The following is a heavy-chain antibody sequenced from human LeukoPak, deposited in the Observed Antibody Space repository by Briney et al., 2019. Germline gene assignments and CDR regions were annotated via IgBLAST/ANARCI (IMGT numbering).Heavy chain of an antibody. V-gene: IGHV3-23*01. Sequence: GGSLRLSCAASGFTFSNYAMSWVRQAPGKGLEWVSAISGSGGSTYYADSVKGRFTISRDNSKNTLYLQMNSLRAEDTAVYYCAKVDYYGSGSYSGIFDYWGQGTLVTVSS. CDR3: AKVDYYGSGSYSGIFDY. CDR2: ISGSGGST. J-gene: IGHJ4*02. D-gene: IGHD3-10*01. CDR1: GFTFSNYA.